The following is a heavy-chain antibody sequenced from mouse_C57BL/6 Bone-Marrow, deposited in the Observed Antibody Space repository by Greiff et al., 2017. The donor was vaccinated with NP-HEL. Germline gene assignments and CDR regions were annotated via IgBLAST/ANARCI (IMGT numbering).Heavy chain of an antibody. V-gene: IGHV1-18*01. CDR2: INPNNGGT. CDR1: GYTFTDYN. Sequence: EVKLQQSGPELVKPGASVKIPCKASGYTFTDYNMDWVKQSHGKSLEWIGDINPNNGGTIYNQKFKGKATLTVDKSSSTAYMELRSLTSEDTAVYYCARSPLYGSSLWYFDVWGTGTTVTVSS. D-gene: IGHD1-1*01. CDR3: ARSPLYGSSLWYFDV. J-gene: IGHJ1*03.